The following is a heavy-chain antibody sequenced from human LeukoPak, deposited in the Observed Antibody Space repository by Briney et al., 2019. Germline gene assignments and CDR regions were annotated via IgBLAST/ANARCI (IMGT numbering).Heavy chain of an antibody. V-gene: IGHV3-74*01. D-gene: IGHD2-15*01. J-gene: IGHJ4*02. CDR1: GFTFSSSW. Sequence: PGGSLRLSCAASGFTFSSSWMHWVRQVPGKGPVWVSRISGDQTTTTYADSVKGRFTISRDNAKNTLYLQMNSLRAEDTAVYSCVVVVTTIVYWGQGTLVTVSS. CDR3: VVVVTTIVY. CDR2: ISGDQTTT.